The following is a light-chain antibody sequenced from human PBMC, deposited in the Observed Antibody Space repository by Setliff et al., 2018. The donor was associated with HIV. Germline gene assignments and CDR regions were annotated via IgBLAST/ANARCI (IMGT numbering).Light chain of an antibody. CDR2: KAS. CDR3: QQYYSYSLT. CDR1: QSISSW. Sequence: DIQMTQSPSTLSASVGDRVTITCRASQSISSWLAWYQQKPGKAPKVLIYKASNLESGVPSRFSGSGSGTEFTLTISSLQPDDFATYYCQQYYSYSLTFGGGTKVDIK. V-gene: IGKV1-5*03. J-gene: IGKJ4*01.